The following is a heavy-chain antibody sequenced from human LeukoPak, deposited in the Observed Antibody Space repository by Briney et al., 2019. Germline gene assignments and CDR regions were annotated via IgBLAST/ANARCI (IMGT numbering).Heavy chain of an antibody. D-gene: IGHD6-19*01. CDR3: AREYSSGGNYYYYYYMDV. CDR2: INSDGSST. Sequence: PGGSLRLSCAASGFTFSSYWMHWVRQAPGKGLVWVSRINSDGSSTSYADSVKGRFTISRDNAKNTLYLQMNSLRAEDTAVYYCAREYSSGGNYYYYYYMDVWGKGTTVTVSS. V-gene: IGHV3-74*01. J-gene: IGHJ6*03. CDR1: GFTFSSYW.